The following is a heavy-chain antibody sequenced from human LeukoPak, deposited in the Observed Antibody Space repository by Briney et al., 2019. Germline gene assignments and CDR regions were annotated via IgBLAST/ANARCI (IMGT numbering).Heavy chain of an antibody. D-gene: IGHD3-3*01. CDR2: IYHSGST. V-gene: IGHV4-30-2*01. J-gene: IGHJ6*03. CDR1: GGSISSGGYY. Sequence: SETLSLTCTVSGGSISSGGYYWSWIRQPPGKGLEWIGYIYHSGSTYYNPSLKSRVTISVDRSKNQFSLKLSSVTAADTAVYYCAREPRDFWSGYYTGGYMDVWGKGTTVTVSS. CDR3: AREPRDFWSGYYTGGYMDV.